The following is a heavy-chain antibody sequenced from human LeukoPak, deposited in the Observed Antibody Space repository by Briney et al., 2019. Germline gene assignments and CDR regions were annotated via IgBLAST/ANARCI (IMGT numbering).Heavy chain of an antibody. D-gene: IGHD6-19*01. J-gene: IGHJ4*02. Sequence: GESLKISCKGSGYSFTSYWIGWVRQMPGKGLEWMGIIYPGDSDTRYSPSFQGQVTISADKSVSTAYLQWSSLKASDTAMYYCARLWRYSSGWYYFDYWGQGTLVTVSS. CDR1: GYSFTSYW. CDR3: ARLWRYSSGWYYFDY. V-gene: IGHV5-51*01. CDR2: IYPGDSDT.